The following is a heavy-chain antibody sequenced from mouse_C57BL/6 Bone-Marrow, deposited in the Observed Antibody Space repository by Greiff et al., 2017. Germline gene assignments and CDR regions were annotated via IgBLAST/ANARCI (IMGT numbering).Heavy chain of an antibody. V-gene: IGHV5-2*01. CDR2: INSDGGST. Sequence: EVKLMESGGGLVQPGESLKLSCESNEYEFPSHDMSWVRKTPEKRLELVAAINSDGGSTYYPDTMERRFIISRDNTKKTLYLQMSSLRSEDTALYYCARQRTIVTTRYFDVWGTGTTVTVSS. D-gene: IGHD2-5*01. CDR1: EYEFPSHD. J-gene: IGHJ1*03. CDR3: ARQRTIVTTRYFDV.